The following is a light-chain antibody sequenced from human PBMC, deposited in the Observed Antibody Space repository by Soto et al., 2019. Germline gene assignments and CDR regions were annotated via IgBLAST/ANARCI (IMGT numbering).Light chain of an antibody. CDR3: QQSYRSPPT. V-gene: IGKV1-39*01. CDR2: AAS. CDR1: QSISSK. Sequence: DIQMTQSPTSLSASVGDRVTITCRASQSISSKLNWYQQKPGKVPKLLIYAASSLQSGVPSRFSGSGSGTDFTLTISSLQAEDFATYYCQQSYRSPPTFGQGTKVEIK. J-gene: IGKJ1*01.